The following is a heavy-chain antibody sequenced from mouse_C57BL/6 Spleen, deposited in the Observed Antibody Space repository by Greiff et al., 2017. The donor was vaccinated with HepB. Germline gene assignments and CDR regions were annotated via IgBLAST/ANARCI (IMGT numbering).Heavy chain of an antibody. CDR3: ARGHYYGSSYDHFDY. D-gene: IGHD1-1*01. CDR2: ISSGSSTI. V-gene: IGHV5-17*01. Sequence: EVKLEESGGGLVKPGGSLKLSCAASGFTFSDYGMHWVRQAPEKGLEWVAYISSGSSTIYYADTVKGRFTISRDNAKNTLFLQMTSLRSEDTAMYYCARGHYYGSSYDHFDYWGQGTTLTVSS. J-gene: IGHJ2*01. CDR1: GFTFSDYG.